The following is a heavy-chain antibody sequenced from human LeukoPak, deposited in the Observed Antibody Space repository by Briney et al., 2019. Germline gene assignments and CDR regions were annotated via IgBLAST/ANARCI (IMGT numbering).Heavy chain of an antibody. Sequence: GGSLRLSCAASGFTFSSYAMHWVRQAPGKGLEWVAVISYDGSNKYYADSVKGRFTISRDNSKNTLYLQMNSLRVEDTAVDYCARDYCSSTSCYHSGVYWGQGTLVTVSS. CDR2: ISYDGSNK. CDR3: ARDYCSSTSCYHSGVY. CDR1: GFTFSSYA. V-gene: IGHV3-30-3*01. J-gene: IGHJ4*02. D-gene: IGHD2-2*01.